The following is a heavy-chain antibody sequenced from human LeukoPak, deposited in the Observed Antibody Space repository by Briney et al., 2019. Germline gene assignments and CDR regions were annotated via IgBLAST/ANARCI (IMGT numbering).Heavy chain of an antibody. D-gene: IGHD4-17*01. J-gene: IGHJ6*03. V-gene: IGHV1-2*02. Sequence: GASVKVSCKASGYTFTGYYMHWVRQAPGQGLEWMGWINPNSGGTNYAQKFQGRVTMTRDTSISTAYMELSRLRSDDTAVYYCARDPLQSYGDYGAPTLYYYMDVWGKGTTVTISS. CDR3: ARDPLQSYGDYGAPTLYYYMDV. CDR1: GYTFTGYY. CDR2: INPNSGGT.